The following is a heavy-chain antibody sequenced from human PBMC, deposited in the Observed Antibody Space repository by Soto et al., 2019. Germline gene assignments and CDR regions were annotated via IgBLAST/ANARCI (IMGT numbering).Heavy chain of an antibody. CDR2: IYYSGGT. Sequence: QVQLQESGPGLVKPSQTLSLTCTVSGDSISSGDYSWSWIRQPPGKGLEWIGYIYYSGGTYYDPSLKSRVNISVDTSKNQFSLELRSVTAADTDVYYCTRKVYYDSTGYYGLDMWGQGAMVTVSS. D-gene: IGHD3-22*01. CDR1: GDSISSGDYS. V-gene: IGHV4-30-4*01. J-gene: IGHJ3*02. CDR3: TRKVYYDSTGYYGLDM.